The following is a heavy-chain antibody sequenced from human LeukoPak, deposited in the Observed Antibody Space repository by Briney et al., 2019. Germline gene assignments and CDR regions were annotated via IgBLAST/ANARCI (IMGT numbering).Heavy chain of an antibody. CDR2: ISYDGNSE. CDR1: GFTFSGSS. Sequence: GGSLRLSCTVSGFTFSGSSMHWLRQAPGQGLEWVATISYDGNSEYYRDSVKGRLAVSRVNSKNTLYLQMQSLRHEDTAVYFCARPGDSPFDHWGQGTLVTVSS. J-gene: IGHJ4*02. D-gene: IGHD5-18*01. CDR3: ARPGDSPFDH. V-gene: IGHV3-30*09.